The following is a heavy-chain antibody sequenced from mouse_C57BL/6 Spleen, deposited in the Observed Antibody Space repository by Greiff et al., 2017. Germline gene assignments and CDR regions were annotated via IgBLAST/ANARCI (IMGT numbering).Heavy chain of an antibody. J-gene: IGHJ4*01. D-gene: IGHD1-1*01. CDR2: ISSGSSTI. CDR1: GFTFSDYG. V-gene: IGHV5-17*01. CDR3: APYYYGSSTDYAMDY. Sequence: EVKLVESGGGLVKPGGSLKLSCAASGFTFSDYGMHWVRQAPEKGLEWVAYISSGSSTIYYADTVKGRFTISRDNAKNTLFLQMTSLRSEDTAMYYCAPYYYGSSTDYAMDYWGQGTSVTVSS.